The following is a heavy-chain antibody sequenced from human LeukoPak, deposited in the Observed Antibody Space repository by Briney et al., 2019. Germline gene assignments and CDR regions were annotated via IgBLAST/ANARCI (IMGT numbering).Heavy chain of an antibody. CDR3: AFGYTNYFGYYYYYMDV. CDR1: GGTFSSYA. V-gene: IGHV1-69*05. CDR2: IVPIFGTA. Sequence: GASVKVSCKASGGTFSSYAISWVRQAPGQGLEWIGGIVPIFGTANYAQKFQGRVTITTDESTSTAYMELSSLRSEDTAVYYCAFGYTNYFGYYYYYMDVWGKGTTVTVSS. D-gene: IGHD4-11*01. J-gene: IGHJ6*03.